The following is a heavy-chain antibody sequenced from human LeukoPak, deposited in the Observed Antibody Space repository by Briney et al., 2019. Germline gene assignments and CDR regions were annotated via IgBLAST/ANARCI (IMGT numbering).Heavy chain of an antibody. CDR3: PTVAMLSTAFYFDH. V-gene: IGHV1-69-2*01. CDR2: VDPEDGRT. CDR1: GYTFIHYH. D-gene: IGHD2-8*01. J-gene: IGHJ4*02. Sequence: ASVKNSCKASGYTFIHYHMHWVRQAPGKALQCMGRVDPEDGRTIYAERFRDRVTITADRSTDTVYLEVTRLNSDDTAVYFCPTVAMLSTAFYFDHWGQGTLVTVSS.